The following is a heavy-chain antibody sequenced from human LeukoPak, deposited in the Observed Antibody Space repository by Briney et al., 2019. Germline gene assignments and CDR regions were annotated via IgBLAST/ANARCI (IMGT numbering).Heavy chain of an antibody. D-gene: IGHD4-23*01. CDR2: ISGGGDII. Sequence: PGGSLRLSCTASGFIFSDYYMSWIRQAPGKGLEWVSYISGGGDIIYYTDSVKGRFTISRDNAKNSLYLQMNSLRVEDTAVYYCARQTGNLDYWGQGTLVTVSS. V-gene: IGHV3-11*01. CDR3: ARQTGNLDY. J-gene: IGHJ4*02. CDR1: GFIFSDYY.